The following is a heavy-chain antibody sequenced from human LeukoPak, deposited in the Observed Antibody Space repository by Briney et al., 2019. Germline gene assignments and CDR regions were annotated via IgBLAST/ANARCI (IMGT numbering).Heavy chain of an antibody. CDR2: MWYDGSKK. J-gene: IGHJ4*02. V-gene: IGHV3-33*01. Sequence: GGSLRLSCAASGFTFSSYGMHWVRQAPGKGLEWVAVMWYDGSKKFYADSVQGRFTVSRDNSKNTLYLQMNSLRAEDTAVYYCARGEVTIFSQNWGQGTLVTVSS. D-gene: IGHD3-9*01. CDR1: GFTFSSYG. CDR3: ARGEVTIFSQN.